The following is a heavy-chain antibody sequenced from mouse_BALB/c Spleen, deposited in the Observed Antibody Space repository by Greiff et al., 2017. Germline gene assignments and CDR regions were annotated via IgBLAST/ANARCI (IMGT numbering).Heavy chain of an antibody. Sequence: VQLRQSGAELARPGASVKLSCKASGYTFTSYWMQWVKQRPGQGLEWIGAIYPGDGDTRYTQKFKGKATLTADKSSSTAYMQLSSLASEDSAVYYCARFFPLTGKQYYAMDYWGQGTSVTVSS. D-gene: IGHD4-1*01. CDR2: IYPGDGDT. V-gene: IGHV1-87*01. CDR1: GYTFTSYW. CDR3: ARFFPLTGKQYYAMDY. J-gene: IGHJ4*01.